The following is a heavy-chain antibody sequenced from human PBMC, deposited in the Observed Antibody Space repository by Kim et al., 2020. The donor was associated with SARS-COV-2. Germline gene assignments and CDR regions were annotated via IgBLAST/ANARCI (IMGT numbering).Heavy chain of an antibody. CDR3: ARHGRGDIIGGP. Sequence: SETLSLTCSVSGGSISSFYWSWFRQSPGKGLEWMGSIYYSGSTNYNPSIKSRVTISVETSKNQFSLKLSSVTAADTAVYYCARHGRGDIIGGPWGQGTLVTVSS. V-gene: IGHV4-59*08. CDR2: IYYSGST. D-gene: IGHD5-12*01. J-gene: IGHJ5*02. CDR1: GGSISSFY.